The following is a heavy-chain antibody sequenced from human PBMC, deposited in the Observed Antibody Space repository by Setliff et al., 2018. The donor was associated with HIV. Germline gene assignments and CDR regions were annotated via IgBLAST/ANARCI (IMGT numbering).Heavy chain of an antibody. CDR1: GASITSHN. Sequence: SETLSLTCSVSGASITSHNWSWIRQAAGKGLEWIGRIHNSGNTNYNPSLKSRVTMSVDTSKNQFSLKLSSVTAADTAVYYCARDDYYYDSSGYYPTFDYWGQGTLVTVSS. J-gene: IGHJ4*02. V-gene: IGHV4-4*07. CDR2: IHNSGNT. D-gene: IGHD3-22*01. CDR3: ARDDYYYDSSGYYPTFDY.